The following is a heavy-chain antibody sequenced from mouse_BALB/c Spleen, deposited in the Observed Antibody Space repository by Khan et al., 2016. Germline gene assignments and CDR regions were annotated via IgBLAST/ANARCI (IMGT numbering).Heavy chain of an antibody. CDR2: IYPGDGDT. CDR3: TRGGYGNYVFAY. V-gene: IGHV1-87*01. D-gene: IGHD2-1*01. Sequence: QVQLQQSGAELARPGASVTLSCKASGYTFTSYWMQWVNQRPGQGLQWIGTIYPGDGDTRYTQKLKGKATLTPDKSSSTAYMPLSSLASEDSAVYYCTRGGYGNYVFAYWGQGTLVTVSA. CDR1: GYTFTSYW. J-gene: IGHJ3*01.